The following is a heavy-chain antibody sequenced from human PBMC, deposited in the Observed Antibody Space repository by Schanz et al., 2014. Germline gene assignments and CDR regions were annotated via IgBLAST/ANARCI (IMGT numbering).Heavy chain of an antibody. J-gene: IGHJ4*02. D-gene: IGHD3-10*01. CDR1: GFSLDIFA. Sequence: EVHLLESGGGLVEPGGSLRLSCATSGFSLDIFAVSWVRQAPGKGLEWVSRINGDGSRTAYADSVKGRFTISRDNAKNTLYLQMNSLRAEDTALYYCVRDELLWFGEVLSLDYWGQGALVTVSS. V-gene: IGHV3-23*01. CDR2: INGDGSRT. CDR3: VRDELLWFGEVLSLDY.